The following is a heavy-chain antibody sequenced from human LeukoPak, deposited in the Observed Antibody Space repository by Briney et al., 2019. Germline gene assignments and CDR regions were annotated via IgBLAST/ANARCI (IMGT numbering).Heavy chain of an antibody. CDR1: GSSINSYY. CDR2: IYSSGDS. CDR3: ARQPSGTAAFDI. D-gene: IGHD1/OR15-1a*01. Sequence: SETLSLTCAVSGSSINSYYWSWIRQPPGQGLEWIAYIYSSGDSNYNPSFKSRVTISVDTSKNQFSLKLTSVAAADTAIYYCARQPSGTAAFDIWGQGTMVIVSS. J-gene: IGHJ3*02. V-gene: IGHV4-59*08.